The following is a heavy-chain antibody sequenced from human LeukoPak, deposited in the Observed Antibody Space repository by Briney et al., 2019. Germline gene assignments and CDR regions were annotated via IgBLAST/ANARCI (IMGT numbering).Heavy chain of an antibody. CDR3: RSSIRRVPYGMDV. D-gene: IGHD6-13*01. V-gene: IGHV1-8*01. J-gene: IGHJ6*02. CDR1: GYTFTIYD. Sequence: ASVTVSCKASGYTFTIYDINWVRQATGQGLEWMGWMNPNSGNTGYAQRFQGRVTMTRNTSISTAYMELSSLSSEDTAVYYCRSSIRRVPYGMDVWGQGTTVTVSS. CDR2: MNPNSGNT.